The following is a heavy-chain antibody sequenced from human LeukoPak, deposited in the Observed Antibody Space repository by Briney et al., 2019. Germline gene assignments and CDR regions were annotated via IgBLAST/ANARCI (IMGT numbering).Heavy chain of an antibody. CDR3: ARDNSVGDIAWWFDP. V-gene: IGHV1-24*01. CDR1: GYTLTELS. D-gene: IGHD3-16*02. CDR2: FDPEDGET. J-gene: IGHJ5*02. Sequence: ASVKVSCKVSGYTLTELSMHWVRQAPGKGLEWMGGFDPEDGETTYAQKFQGRVTMTRDMSTTTDYMELSSLRSEDTAVYYCARDNSVGDIAWWFDPWGQGTLVTVSS.